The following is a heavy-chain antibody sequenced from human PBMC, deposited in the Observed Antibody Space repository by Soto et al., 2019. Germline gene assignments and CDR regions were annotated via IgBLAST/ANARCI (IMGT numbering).Heavy chain of an antibody. V-gene: IGHV1-3*05. CDR2: INAGNGNT. CDR1: GYTFTSYA. J-gene: IGHJ4*02. Sequence: QVQLVQSGAEEKKPGASVKVSCKASGYTFTSYAMHWVRQAPGQRLEWMGWINAGNGNTKYSQKFQGRVTITRDTSASTAYMGLSSLRSEDTAVYYCARSIVVVTALDYWGQGTLVTVPS. CDR3: ARSIVVVTALDY. D-gene: IGHD2-21*02.